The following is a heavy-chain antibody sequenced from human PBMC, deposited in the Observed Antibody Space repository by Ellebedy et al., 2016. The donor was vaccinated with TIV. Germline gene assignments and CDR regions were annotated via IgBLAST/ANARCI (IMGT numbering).Heavy chain of an antibody. D-gene: IGHD5-18*01. Sequence: GGSLRLSCAASGFIFSDYYMSWIRQAPGKGLEWVSALYSGGITYYADPVKGRFTISRDISENTLNLQMNSLRGDDTAVYYCARGKARGYKYGFVPTYYYYYGTDVWGQGTTVTVSS. CDR3: ARGKARGYKYGFVPTYYYYYGTDV. CDR1: GFIFSDYY. J-gene: IGHJ6*02. CDR2: LYSGGIT. V-gene: IGHV3-66*01.